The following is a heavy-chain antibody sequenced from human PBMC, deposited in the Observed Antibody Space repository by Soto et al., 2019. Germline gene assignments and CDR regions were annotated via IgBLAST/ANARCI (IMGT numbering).Heavy chain of an antibody. CDR3: AKVRGGGLRLQYSSGLDY. Sequence: PGGSLRLFCGASGFTFTDYVMTWVRQAPGKGLDWVSAISSSGGSTDYAESVKGRFTISRDNLKNTLYLQMSSLGAEDTAVYFCAKVRGGGLRLQYSSGLDYWGQGTPVTVSS. CDR1: GFTFTDYV. J-gene: IGHJ4*02. V-gene: IGHV3-23*01. D-gene: IGHD3-16*01. CDR2: ISSSGGST.